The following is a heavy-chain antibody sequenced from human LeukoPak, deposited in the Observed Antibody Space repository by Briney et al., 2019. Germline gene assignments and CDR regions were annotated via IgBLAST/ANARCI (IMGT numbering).Heavy chain of an antibody. CDR2: ISSSSSTI. CDR1: GFTFSSYS. Sequence: PGGSLRLSCAASGFTFSSYSMNWVRQAPGKGLEWGSYISSSSSTIYYADSVKGRFTISRDNAKNSLYLQMNSLRAEDTAVYYCARVWNYDFWSGSHGAFDIWGQGTMVTVSS. D-gene: IGHD3-3*01. V-gene: IGHV3-48*01. CDR3: ARVWNYDFWSGSHGAFDI. J-gene: IGHJ3*02.